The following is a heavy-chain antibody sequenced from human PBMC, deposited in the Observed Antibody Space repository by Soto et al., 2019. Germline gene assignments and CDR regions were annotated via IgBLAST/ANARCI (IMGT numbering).Heavy chain of an antibody. CDR2: IIPIFGKA. V-gene: IGHV1-69*01. CDR1: GGTFSSYA. CDR3: ARERGIAMYYYGMDV. J-gene: IGHJ6*02. Sequence: QVQLVQSGAEVKKPGSSVKVSCKASGGTFSSYAISWVRQAPGQGLEWMGGIIPIFGKANYAQKLQGRVTVTEDESTSTAYMELSSLRAEDTAVYYCARERGIAMYYYGMDVWGQGATVIVSS. D-gene: IGHD3-10*01.